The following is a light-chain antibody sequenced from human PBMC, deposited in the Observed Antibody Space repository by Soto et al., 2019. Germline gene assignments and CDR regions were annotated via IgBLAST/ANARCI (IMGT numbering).Light chain of an antibody. V-gene: IGLV2-8*01. J-gene: IGLJ1*01. CDR1: KSDIGVYYF. Sequence: QSALTQPPSASGSPGQSVTISCTGTKSDIGVYYFVSWYQQHPGKAPRLIIYEVVQRPSGVPDRFSGSKSGNTASLTVSGLQAADEADYFCKSYAGSNTYVFGSGTKLTVL. CDR3: KSYAGSNTYV. CDR2: EVV.